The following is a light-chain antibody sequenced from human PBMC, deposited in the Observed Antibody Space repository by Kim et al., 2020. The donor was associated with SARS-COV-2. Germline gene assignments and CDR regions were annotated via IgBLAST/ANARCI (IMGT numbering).Light chain of an antibody. Sequence: GQSIPISSTGSSSDIGTYRYVSWYQQHPGKAPKLIIYDVSERPSGVSYRFSGSKSGNTASLTISGLQAEDEGDYYCSSYIRSSSFAFGGGTKVTVL. J-gene: IGLJ3*02. CDR1: SSDIGTYRY. V-gene: IGLV2-14*03. CDR2: DVS. CDR3: SSYIRSSSFA.